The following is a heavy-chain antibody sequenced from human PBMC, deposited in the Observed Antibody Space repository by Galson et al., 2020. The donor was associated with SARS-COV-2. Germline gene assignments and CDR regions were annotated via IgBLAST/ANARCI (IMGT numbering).Heavy chain of an antibody. V-gene: IGHV1-2*02. D-gene: IGHD3-3*01. J-gene: IGHJ4*02. CDR2: INPNSGGT. CDR1: GYTFTGYY. CDR3: ARDSGDFWSGYSDY. Sequence: ASVKVSCKASGYTFTGYYMHWVRQAPGQGLEWMGWINPNSGGTNYAQKFQGRVTMTRDTSISTAYMELSRLRSDDTAVYYCARDSGDFWSGYSDYWGQGTLVTVSS.